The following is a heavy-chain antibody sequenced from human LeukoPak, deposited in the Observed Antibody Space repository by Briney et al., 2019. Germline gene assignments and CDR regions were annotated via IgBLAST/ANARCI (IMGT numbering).Heavy chain of an antibody. CDR2: IIPILGIA. V-gene: IGHV1-69*04. D-gene: IGHD2-21*02. CDR3: ARDGYIVVVTALPRASDI. J-gene: IGHJ3*02. Sequence: GASVKVSCKASGGTFSSYAISWVRQAPGQGLEWMGRIIPILGIANYAQKFRGRVTITADKSTSTAYMELSSLRSEDTAVYYCARDGYIVVVTALPRASDIWGQGTMVTVSS. CDR1: GGTFSSYA.